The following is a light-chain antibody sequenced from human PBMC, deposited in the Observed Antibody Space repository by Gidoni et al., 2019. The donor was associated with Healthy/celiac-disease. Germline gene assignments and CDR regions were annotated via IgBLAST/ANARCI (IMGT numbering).Light chain of an antibody. CDR3: CSYAGSYTFYVV. Sequence: QSALTQPRSVSGSPGQSVTISCTGPSRDVGGYNYVSWYQQHPGKAPKLMIYDVSKRPSGVPDRFSGSKSGNTASLTISGLQAEDEADYYCCSYAGSYTFYVVFGGGTKLTVL. V-gene: IGLV2-11*01. CDR1: SRDVGGYNY. CDR2: DVS. J-gene: IGLJ2*01.